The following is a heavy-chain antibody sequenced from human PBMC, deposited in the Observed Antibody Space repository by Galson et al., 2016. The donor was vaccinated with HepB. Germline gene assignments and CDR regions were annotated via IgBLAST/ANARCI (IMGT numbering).Heavy chain of an antibody. J-gene: IGHJ3*01. CDR3: AKADWTDDVFDV. V-gene: IGHV3-53*01. D-gene: IGHD3/OR15-3a*01. CDR2: IYSAGST. CDR1: GFSVSRNY. Sequence: SLRLSCAASGFSVSRNYIGWVRQAPGKGLEWVSLIYSAGSTYYADSVQGRFIISRDNSKNTMYLQMNSLRAEDTAVYFCAKADWTDDVFDVWGQGTMVTVSS.